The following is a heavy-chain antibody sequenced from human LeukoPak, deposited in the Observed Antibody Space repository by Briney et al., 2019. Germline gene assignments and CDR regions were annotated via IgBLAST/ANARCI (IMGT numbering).Heavy chain of an antibody. CDR2: ISSSGSTI. V-gene: IGHV3-48*03. D-gene: IGHD1-26*01. CDR1: GFTFSSYE. J-gene: IGHJ4*02. Sequence: GGSLRLSCAASGFTFSSYEMNWAGQAPGKGLEWVSYISSSGSTIYYADSVKGRFTISSDNAKNSLYLQMNSLRAEDTAVYYCTGGATSISTDYWGQGTLVTVSS. CDR3: TGGATSISTDY.